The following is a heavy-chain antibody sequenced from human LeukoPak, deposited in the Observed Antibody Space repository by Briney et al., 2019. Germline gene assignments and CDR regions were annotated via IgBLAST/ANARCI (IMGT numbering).Heavy chain of an antibody. CDR1: GFTFSSYA. Sequence: GGSLRLSCAASGFTFSSYAMSWVRQAPGKGLEWVSAISGSGGSTYFADSVKGRFTISRDISKNTLYLQMNSLRAEDTAVYYCAKFRAPYYYDSSGYYYFDYWGQGTLVTVSS. V-gene: IGHV3-23*01. J-gene: IGHJ4*02. D-gene: IGHD3-22*01. CDR2: ISGSGGST. CDR3: AKFRAPYYYDSSGYYYFDY.